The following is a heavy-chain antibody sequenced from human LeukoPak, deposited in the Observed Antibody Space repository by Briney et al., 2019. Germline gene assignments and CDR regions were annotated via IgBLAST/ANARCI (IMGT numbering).Heavy chain of an antibody. V-gene: IGHV5-51*01. D-gene: IGHD2-2*01. CDR1: GYTFTSYG. Sequence: KVSCKASGYTFTSYGISGGRQMPGKGLEWMWIIYPGDSDTRYSASFQGHVTTSAAKSISTAYLQWSSLKASDTAMYYCARSNWYCSRTSCSRHRLDPWGQGTLVTVSS. CDR3: ARSNWYCSRTSCSRHRLDP. CDR2: IYPGDSDT. J-gene: IGHJ5*02.